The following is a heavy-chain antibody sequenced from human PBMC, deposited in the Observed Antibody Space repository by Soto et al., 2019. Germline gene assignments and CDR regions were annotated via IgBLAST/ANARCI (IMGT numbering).Heavy chain of an antibody. J-gene: IGHJ6*02. CDR2: TYYRSKWYN. CDR1: GDSVSSNSAA. Sequence: SQTLSLPYAISGDSVSSNSAAWNWIRQSPSRGLELLGRTYYRSKWYNDYAVSVNSRITINPDTSKNQFSLQLNSVTPEDTAVYYCARVNWNLGYYGMDVWGQGTTVTVSS. V-gene: IGHV6-1*01. CDR3: ARVNWNLGYYGMDV. D-gene: IGHD1-7*01.